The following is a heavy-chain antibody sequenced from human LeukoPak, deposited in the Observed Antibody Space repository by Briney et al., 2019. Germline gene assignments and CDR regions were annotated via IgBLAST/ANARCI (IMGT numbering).Heavy chain of an antibody. D-gene: IGHD2-15*01. Sequence: GESLKISCKGSGYSFTSYWIGWVRQMPGKGLEWMGIIYPGDSDTRYSPSFQGQVTISAGKSISTAYLQWSSLKASDTAMYYCARHLFYSYYYYYMDVWGKGTTVTVSS. CDR3: ARHLFYSYYYYYMDV. CDR1: GYSFTSYW. V-gene: IGHV5-51*01. J-gene: IGHJ6*03. CDR2: IYPGDSDT.